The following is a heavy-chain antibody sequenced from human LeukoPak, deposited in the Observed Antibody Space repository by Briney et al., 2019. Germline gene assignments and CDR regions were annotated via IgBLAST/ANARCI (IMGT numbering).Heavy chain of an antibody. CDR2: IKQDGSEK. J-gene: IGHJ4*02. CDR1: GFTFSSYW. D-gene: IGHD3-3*01. Sequence: PGGSLRLSCAASGFTFSSYWMSWVRQAPGKGLEWVANIKQDGSEKYYVDSVKGRFTISRDNAKNSLYLQMNSLRAEDTAVYYCAREDFWSGYSYYFDYWGQGTLVTVSS. V-gene: IGHV3-7*01. CDR3: AREDFWSGYSYYFDY.